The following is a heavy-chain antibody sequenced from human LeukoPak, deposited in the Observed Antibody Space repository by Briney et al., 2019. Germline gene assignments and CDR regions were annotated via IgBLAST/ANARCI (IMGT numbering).Heavy chain of an antibody. CDR1: GFTFSSYS. Sequence: GGSLRLSCAASGFTFSSYSMNWVGKAPGKGLEWVSSISSSSSYIYYADSLKGRFTISRNNAKNSLYLQMNSLRAEDPAGYTCARMAKQHGTYAFDIWGQGAMVTVSS. V-gene: IGHV3-21*01. J-gene: IGHJ3*02. D-gene: IGHD1-14*01. CDR3: ARMAKQHGTYAFDI. CDR2: ISSSSSYI.